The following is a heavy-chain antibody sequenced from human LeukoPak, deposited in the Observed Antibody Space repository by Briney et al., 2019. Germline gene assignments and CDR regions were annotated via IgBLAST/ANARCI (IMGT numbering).Heavy chain of an antibody. J-gene: IGHJ6*02. CDR2: ISSSSSTI. CDR1: GFTFSSYS. V-gene: IGHV3-48*04. Sequence: GGSLRLSCAASGFTFSSYSMNWVRQAPGKGLEWVSYISSSSSTIYYADSVKGRFTISRDNAKNSLYLQMNSLRAEDTAVYYCASFEGGYQAYYYYGMDVWGQGTTVTVSS. D-gene: IGHD5-18*01. CDR3: ASFEGGYQAYYYYGMDV.